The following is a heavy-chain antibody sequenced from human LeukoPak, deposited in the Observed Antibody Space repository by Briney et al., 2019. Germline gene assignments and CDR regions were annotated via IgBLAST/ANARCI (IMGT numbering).Heavy chain of an antibody. CDR2: MNPNSGNT. V-gene: IGHV1-8*01. CDR3: ASGYSSSWYPAPYYYYGMDV. CDR1: GYTFTIYD. Sequence: GASVTVSFKASGYTFTIYDINWVRQAPGQGLEWMGWMNPNSGNTGYAQKFQGRGTMTRNTSISTAYMELSSLRSEDTAVYYCASGYSSSWYPAPYYYYGMDVWGQGTTVTVSS. D-gene: IGHD6-13*01. J-gene: IGHJ6*02.